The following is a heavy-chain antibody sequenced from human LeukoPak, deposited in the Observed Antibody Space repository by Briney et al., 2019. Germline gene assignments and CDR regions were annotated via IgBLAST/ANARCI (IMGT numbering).Heavy chain of an antibody. CDR1: GFTFSSYA. CDR3: AREGRTWFRSSWYDY. D-gene: IGHD6-13*01. Sequence: TGGSLRLSCAASGFTFSSYAMSWVRQAPGKGLEWVASIKQDGSERYYVDSVKGRFTISRDNAKNSLSLQMSSLRAADTAVYYCAREGRTWFRSSWYDYWGQGTPVTVSS. V-gene: IGHV3-7*01. J-gene: IGHJ4*02. CDR2: IKQDGSER.